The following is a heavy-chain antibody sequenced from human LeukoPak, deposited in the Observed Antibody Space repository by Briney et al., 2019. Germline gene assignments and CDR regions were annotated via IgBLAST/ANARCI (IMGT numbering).Heavy chain of an antibody. D-gene: IGHD2-2*01. CDR2: IYTSGST. CDR1: GGSISTYY. V-gene: IGHV4-4*07. Sequence: SETLSLTCTVSGGSISTYYWSWIRQPAGKGLEWIGRIYTSGSTNYNPSLKSRVTMSVDTSKNQFSLKLSSVTAADTAVYYCARSEYHCSSASCYATWFDPWGQGTLVTVSS. J-gene: IGHJ5*02. CDR3: ARSEYHCSSASCYATWFDP.